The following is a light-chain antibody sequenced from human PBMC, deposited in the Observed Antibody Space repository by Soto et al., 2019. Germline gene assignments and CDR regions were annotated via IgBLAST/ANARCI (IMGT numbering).Light chain of an antibody. CDR1: NIGSKS. J-gene: IGLJ3*02. CDR2: DDN. CDR3: QVWDGNSDQWV. Sequence: SYELTQPPSVSVAPGQTARITCGGNNIGSKSVHWYQQKSGQAPVLVVYDDNDRPSGIPERFSGSNPGNTATLTISRVETGDEADYYCQVWDGNSDQWVFGGGTKLTVL. V-gene: IGLV3-21*02.